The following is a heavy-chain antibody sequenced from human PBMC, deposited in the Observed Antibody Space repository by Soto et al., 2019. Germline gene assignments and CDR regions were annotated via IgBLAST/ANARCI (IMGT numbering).Heavy chain of an antibody. V-gene: IGHV3-21*01. CDR3: ARKGAVLNAFDI. Sequence: EVQLVESGGGLVKPGGSLRLSCAASGYTISSYSMNWVRQAPGKGLEWVSSISSSSSYIYYADSVKGRFTISRDNAKNSLYLQMNSLRAEDTAVYYCARKGAVLNAFDIWGQGTMVTVSS. J-gene: IGHJ3*02. CDR1: GYTISSYS. D-gene: IGHD6-6*01. CDR2: ISSSSSYI.